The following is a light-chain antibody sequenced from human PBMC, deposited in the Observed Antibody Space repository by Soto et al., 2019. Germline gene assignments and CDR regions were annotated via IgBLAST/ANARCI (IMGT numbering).Light chain of an antibody. V-gene: IGKV1-5*01. CDR3: QQYNSYSWT. CDR1: QSISSW. Sequence: DIQMTQSPSTLSSSVGDRFTITCRASQSISSWLAWYQQKPGKAPKLLIYDASSLESGVPSRFGGSGSGTEFTLTISSLQPDDFATYYCQQYNSYSWTFGQGTKVDIK. J-gene: IGKJ1*01. CDR2: DAS.